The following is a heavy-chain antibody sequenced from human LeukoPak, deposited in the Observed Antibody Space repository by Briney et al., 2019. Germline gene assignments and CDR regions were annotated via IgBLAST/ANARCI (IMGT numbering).Heavy chain of an antibody. CDR1: GFTFSKYW. J-gene: IGHJ4*02. CDR2: INTDGTVT. V-gene: IGHV3-74*01. CDR3: ATKQWLAPPPDS. D-gene: IGHD6-19*01. Sequence: QPGGSLRLSCAASGFTFSKYWMLWVPQAPGKGLESVSRINTDGTVTTYADSVKGRFTVSRDNADNTMFLQMNSVRDEDTAVYYCATKQWLAPPPDSWGQGTPVTVSS.